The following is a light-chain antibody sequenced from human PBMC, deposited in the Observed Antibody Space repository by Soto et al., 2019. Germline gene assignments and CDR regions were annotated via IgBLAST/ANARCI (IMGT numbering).Light chain of an antibody. CDR3: QQYGSSRIT. Sequence: EVVLTQSPDTLSLPPGERATLSCRASQSISSYLAWYQQKPGQAPRLLIYGASSRATGIPDRFSGSGSGTDFTLTISRLEPEDFAVYYCQQYGSSRITFGQGTRLEI. V-gene: IGKV3-20*01. CDR1: QSISSY. CDR2: GAS. J-gene: IGKJ5*01.